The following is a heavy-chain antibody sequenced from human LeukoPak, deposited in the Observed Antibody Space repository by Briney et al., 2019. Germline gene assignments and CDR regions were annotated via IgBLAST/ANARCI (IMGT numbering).Heavy chain of an antibody. CDR3: ARVGSGSYYLFDY. CDR1: GGSITGYY. J-gene: IGHJ4*02. CDR2: IYHSGAT. V-gene: IGHV4-59*01. Sequence: SETLSLTCTVSGGSITGYYWSWIRQPPGKGLEWIGYIYHSGATNYNPSLKSRVTISVDTSKNQFSLKLSSVTAADTAVYYCARVGSGSYYLFDYWGQGTLVTVSS. D-gene: IGHD1-26*01.